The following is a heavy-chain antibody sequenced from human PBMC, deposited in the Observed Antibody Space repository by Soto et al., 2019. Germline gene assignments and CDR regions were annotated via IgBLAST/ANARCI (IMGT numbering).Heavy chain of an antibody. Sequence: LSLTFTVSGDSISSGNKYWSWIRQAPGKGLEWIGYIFSSGTTYYNPSLKSRLTMSLDTSQNQFSLRLASVTDADSAVYYCARVPSTFDYYYAMDVWGQGTTVTVS. V-gene: IGHV4-30-4*01. J-gene: IGHJ6*02. D-gene: IGHD3-16*01. CDR2: IFSSGTT. CDR3: ARVPSTFDYYYAMDV. CDR1: GDSISSGNKY.